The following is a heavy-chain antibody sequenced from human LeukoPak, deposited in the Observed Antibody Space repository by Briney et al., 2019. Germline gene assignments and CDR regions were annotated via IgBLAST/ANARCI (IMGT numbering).Heavy chain of an antibody. CDR3: ARHGPDTAMVTSFDY. J-gene: IGHJ4*02. CDR2: IYPGDSDT. D-gene: IGHD5-18*01. Sequence: GESLKISCKGSGYSFTSYWIGWVRQMPGKGLEWMGIIYPGDSDTRYSPSFQGQVTISADKSISTAYLQWSSLKASDTAMYYCARHGPDTAMVTSFDYWGQGTLVTVSS. V-gene: IGHV5-51*01. CDR1: GYSFTSYW.